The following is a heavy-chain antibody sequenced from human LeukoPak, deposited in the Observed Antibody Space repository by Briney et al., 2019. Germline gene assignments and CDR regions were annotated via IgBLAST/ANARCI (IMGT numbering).Heavy chain of an antibody. Sequence: GGSLRLSCAGSGFSFSSYGMHWVRQAPGKGLEWMAFIRSDGSNKYYADSVKGRFTISRDNSKNTLYLQMNSLRAEDTAVYYCASDYYDSSGYWGVHAFDIWGQGTMVTVSS. CDR1: GFSFSSYG. CDR3: ASDYYDSSGYWGVHAFDI. V-gene: IGHV3-30*02. CDR2: IRSDGSNK. D-gene: IGHD3-22*01. J-gene: IGHJ3*02.